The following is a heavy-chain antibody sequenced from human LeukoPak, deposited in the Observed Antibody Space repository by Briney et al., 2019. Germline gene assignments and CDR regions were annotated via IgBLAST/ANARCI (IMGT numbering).Heavy chain of an antibody. CDR3: ARAGSRGYGYGWNY. V-gene: IGHV1-69*05. CDR1: GGTFSSYA. J-gene: IGHJ4*02. CDR2: IIPIFGTA. D-gene: IGHD5-18*01. Sequence: ASVKVSCKASGGTFSSYAISWVRQAPGQGLEWMGGIIPIFGTANYAQKFQGRVTITTDESTSTAYIELSSLRSEDTAVYYCARAGSRGYGYGWNYWGQGTLVTVSS.